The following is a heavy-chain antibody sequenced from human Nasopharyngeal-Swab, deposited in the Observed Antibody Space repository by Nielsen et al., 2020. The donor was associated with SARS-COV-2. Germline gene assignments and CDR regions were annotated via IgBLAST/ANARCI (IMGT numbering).Heavy chain of an antibody. CDR1: GFTYSDSW. Sequence: GVLRLSCTLSGFTYSDSWIHWVRQAPGKGLVWVSRINNDGSRTGYADSVKGRFTISRDNAKNTVYLQMNSLRAEDAAVYYCARDFDKTGDWGQGTLVTVSS. D-gene: IGHD7-27*01. CDR3: ARDFDKTGD. V-gene: IGHV3-74*01. CDR2: INNDGSRT. J-gene: IGHJ4*02.